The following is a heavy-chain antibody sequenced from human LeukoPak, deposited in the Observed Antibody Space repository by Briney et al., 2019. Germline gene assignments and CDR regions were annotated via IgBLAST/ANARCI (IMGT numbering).Heavy chain of an antibody. V-gene: IGHV4-39*01. J-gene: IGHJ3*02. CDR3: ALRGGKRWPQGKHAFDI. CDR2: IYYSGST. D-gene: IGHD5-24*01. CDR1: GGSISSSSYY. Sequence: PSETLSLTCTVSGGSISSSSYYWGWIRQPPGKGLEWIGSIYYSGSTYYNPSLKSRVTISVDTSKNQFSLKLSSVTAADTAVYYCALRGGKRWPQGKHAFDIWGQGTMVTVSS.